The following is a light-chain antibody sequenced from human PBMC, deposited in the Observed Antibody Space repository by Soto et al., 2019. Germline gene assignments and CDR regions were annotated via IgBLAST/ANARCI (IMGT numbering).Light chain of an antibody. CDR3: CSYTLSSTYV. CDR1: SSDVGSYNG. J-gene: IGLJ1*01. V-gene: IGLV2-18*02. CDR2: EVS. Sequence: QSALTQPPSVSGSPGQSVTISCTGTSSDVGSYNGVSWYQQPPGTAPKLIIYEVSNRPSGVPDRFSGSKSGNTASLTISGLQAEDEADYYCCSYTLSSTYVFGTGTKVTV.